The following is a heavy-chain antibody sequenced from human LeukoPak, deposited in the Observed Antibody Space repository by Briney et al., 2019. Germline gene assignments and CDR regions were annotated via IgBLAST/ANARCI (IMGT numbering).Heavy chain of an antibody. D-gene: IGHD3-9*01. V-gene: IGHV4-4*07. J-gene: IGHJ3*02. CDR2: IYTSGST. Sequence: SETLSLTCTVSGGSISSYYWSWIRQPAGKGLEWIGRIYTSGSTNYNPSLKSRVTMSVDTSKNQFSLKLSSVTAADTAGYYCALVSTYYDILTGYYDAFDIWGQGTMVTVSS. CDR1: GGSISSYY. CDR3: ALVSTYYDILTGYYDAFDI.